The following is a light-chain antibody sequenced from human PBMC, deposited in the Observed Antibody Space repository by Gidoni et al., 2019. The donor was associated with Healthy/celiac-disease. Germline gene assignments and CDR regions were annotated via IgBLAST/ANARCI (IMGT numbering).Light chain of an antibody. CDR2: RDS. CDR3: QVWDSSTWV. Sequence: SYELTQPLPVSCALGQAARITWGGNNIGSKNVHWYQQKPGQAPVLVIYRDSNRPSGIPERFSGSNSGNTATLTISRAQAGDEADYYCQVWDSSTWVFGGGTKLTVL. J-gene: IGLJ3*02. V-gene: IGLV3-9*01. CDR1: NIGSKN.